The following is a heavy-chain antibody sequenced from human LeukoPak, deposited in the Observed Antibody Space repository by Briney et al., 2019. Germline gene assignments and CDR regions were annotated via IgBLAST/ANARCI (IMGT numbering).Heavy chain of an antibody. V-gene: IGHV4-34*01. CDR3: ARGRGYYYGSGRDYYYYYMDV. Sequence: PSETLSLTCAVYGGSFSGYYWSWIRQPPGKGLEWIGEINHSGSTNYNPSLKSRVTISVDTSKNQFSLKLSSVTAADTAVYYCARGRGYYYGSGRDYYYYYMDVWGKGTTVTVSS. D-gene: IGHD3-10*01. J-gene: IGHJ6*03. CDR2: INHSGST. CDR1: GGSFSGYY.